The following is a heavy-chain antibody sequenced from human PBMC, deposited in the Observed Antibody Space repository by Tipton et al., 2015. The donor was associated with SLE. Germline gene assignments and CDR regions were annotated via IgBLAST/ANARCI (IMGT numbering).Heavy chain of an antibody. V-gene: IGHV4-30-2*01. Sequence: TLSLTCTVSGGSISSSSYYWGWIRQPPGKGLEWVGFIYHSGSTYYNPSLKSRVSISVDRSKNHLTLMLTSVTAADTAVYYCARSSGDSLYYFNYWGQGALVTVSS. CDR3: ARSSGDSLYYFNY. CDR1: GGSISSSSYY. J-gene: IGHJ4*02. CDR2: IYHSGST. D-gene: IGHD2-15*01.